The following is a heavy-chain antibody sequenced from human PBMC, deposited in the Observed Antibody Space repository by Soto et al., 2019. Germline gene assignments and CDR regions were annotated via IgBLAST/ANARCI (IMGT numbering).Heavy chain of an antibody. CDR2: ISGSGNYT. V-gene: IGHV3-21*01. CDR3: AREGINNYNEYYFDS. J-gene: IGHJ4*02. D-gene: IGHD4-4*01. CDR1: GFTFSTYS. Sequence: GGSLRLSCAASGFTFSTYSMNWVRQAPGKGLEWVSSISGSGNYTHYADFLRGRFTISKDNAKTSLYLQMNSLRAEDTAVYYCAREGINNYNEYYFDSWGQGTVVTVSS.